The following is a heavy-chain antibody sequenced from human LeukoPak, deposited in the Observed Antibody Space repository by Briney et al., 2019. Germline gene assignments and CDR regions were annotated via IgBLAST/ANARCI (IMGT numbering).Heavy chain of an antibody. D-gene: IGHD2-15*01. CDR3: AKVNVVVVAATQNWFDP. Sequence: GGSLRLSCAASGFTFSSYAMSWVRQAPGKGLEWVSAISGSGGSTYYADSVKGRFTISRDNSKNTLYLQMNSLRAEDTAVYYCAKVNVVVVAATQNWFDPWGQGTLVTVSS. J-gene: IGHJ5*02. CDR2: ISGSGGST. CDR1: GFTFSSYA. V-gene: IGHV3-23*01.